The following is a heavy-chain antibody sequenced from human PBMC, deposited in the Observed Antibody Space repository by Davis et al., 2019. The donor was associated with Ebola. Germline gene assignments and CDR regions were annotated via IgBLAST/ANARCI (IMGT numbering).Heavy chain of an antibody. D-gene: IGHD3-22*01. Sequence: PGGSLRLSCAASEFTLSNYAMSWVRQAPGKGLEWVSAISGSGDSTFNADSVKGRFTISRDNSKSTLYLQMNSLRAEDTAVYYCARGIAYYYDLFDYWGQGTLVTVSS. CDR1: EFTLSNYA. CDR3: ARGIAYYYDLFDY. V-gene: IGHV3-23*01. J-gene: IGHJ4*02. CDR2: ISGSGDST.